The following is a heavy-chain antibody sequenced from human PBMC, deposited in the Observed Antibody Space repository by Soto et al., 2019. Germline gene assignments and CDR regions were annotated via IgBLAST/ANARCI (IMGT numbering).Heavy chain of an antibody. CDR3: ARVPPPSRYRGVIITYYFDY. CDR2: ISSSSSYI. CDR1: GFTFSSYS. J-gene: IGHJ4*02. V-gene: IGHV3-21*01. D-gene: IGHD3-10*01. Sequence: GGSLRLSCAASGFTFSSYSMNWVRQAPGKGLEWVSSISSSSSYIYYADSVKGRFTISRDNAKNSLYLQMNSLRAEDTAVYYCARVPPPSRYRGVIITYYFDYWGQGTLVTVSS.